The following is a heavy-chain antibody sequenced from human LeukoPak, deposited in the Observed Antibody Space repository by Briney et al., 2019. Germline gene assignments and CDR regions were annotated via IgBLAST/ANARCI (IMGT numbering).Heavy chain of an antibody. CDR1: GYTFTSYG. CDR2: ISAHNGNT. Sequence: GASVKVSCKASGYTFTSYGISWVRQAPGQGLEWMGWISAHNGNTDYAQKLQGRVTMTTDTSTSTAYMELRSLRSDDTAVYYCAREDFYDTSGYYKPKLDYWGQGTLVTVSS. V-gene: IGHV1-18*01. CDR3: AREDFYDTSGYYKPKLDY. D-gene: IGHD3-22*01. J-gene: IGHJ4*02.